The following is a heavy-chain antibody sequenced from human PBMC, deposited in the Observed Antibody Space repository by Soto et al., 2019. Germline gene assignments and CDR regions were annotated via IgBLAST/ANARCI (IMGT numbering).Heavy chain of an antibody. CDR1: GGSISSSSYY. Sequence: QLQLQESGPGLVKPSETLSLTCTVSGGSISSSSYYWGWIRQPPGKGLEWIGSIFYSGSTYYNPSLKSRVTISVDTSKNQFSLKLSSVTAADTAMYYCARHHSSSWYLLLLAFDYWGQGSLVTVSS. CDR2: IFYSGST. J-gene: IGHJ4*02. V-gene: IGHV4-39*01. CDR3: ARHHSSSWYLLLLAFDY. D-gene: IGHD6-13*01.